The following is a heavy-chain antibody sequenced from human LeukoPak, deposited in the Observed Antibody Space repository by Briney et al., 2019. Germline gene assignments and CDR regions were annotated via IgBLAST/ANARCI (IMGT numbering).Heavy chain of an antibody. CDR2: IYYSGST. CDR3: AREGSGTYYWKLRYFDL. CDR1: GGALSSSSYY. D-gene: IGHD3-10*01. J-gene: IGHJ2*01. Sequence: PSETLSLTCTVSGGALSSSSYYWGWIRQPPGKGLEWGGSIYYSGSTSYNPSLKSRATIWADTSKNQFSRKARCVTATDTCDYYCAREGSGTYYWKLRYFDLWGPGTLVTVSS. V-gene: IGHV4-39*07.